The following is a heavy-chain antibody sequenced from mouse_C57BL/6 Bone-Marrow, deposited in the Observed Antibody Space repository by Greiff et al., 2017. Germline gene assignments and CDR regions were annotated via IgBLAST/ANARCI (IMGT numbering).Heavy chain of an antibody. CDR1: GYTFTSYW. CDR3: AMPLTVVAKGWYFDV. CDR2: IHPSDSDT. J-gene: IGHJ1*03. V-gene: IGHV1-74*01. D-gene: IGHD1-1*01. Sequence: QVQLQQPGAELVKPGASVKVSCKASGYTFTSYWMHWVKQRPGQGLEWIGRIHPSDSDTNYNQKFKGKATLTVDKSSSTAYMQLSSLTSEDSAVYYCAMPLTVVAKGWYFDVWGTGTTVTVSS.